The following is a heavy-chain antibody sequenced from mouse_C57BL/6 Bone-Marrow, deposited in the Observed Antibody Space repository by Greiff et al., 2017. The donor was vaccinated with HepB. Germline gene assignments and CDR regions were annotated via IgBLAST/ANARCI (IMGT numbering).Heavy chain of an antibody. V-gene: IGHV1-64*01. CDR3: ASPSFITTVVSSMDY. CDR1: GYTFTSYW. CDR2: IHPNSGST. Sequence: QVQLQQPGAELVKPGASVKLSCKASGYTFTSYWMHWVKQRPGQGLEWIGMIHPNSGSTNYNEKFKSKATLTVDKSSSTAYMQLSSLTSEDSAVYYCASPSFITTVVSSMDYWGQGTSVTVSS. D-gene: IGHD1-1*01. J-gene: IGHJ4*01.